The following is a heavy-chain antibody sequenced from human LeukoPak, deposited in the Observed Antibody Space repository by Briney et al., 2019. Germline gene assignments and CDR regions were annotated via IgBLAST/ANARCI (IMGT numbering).Heavy chain of an antibody. CDR3: ARQEDGDSSWFDP. D-gene: IGHD4-17*01. CDR1: GGSISSSSYY. CDR2: IYYSGST. J-gene: IGHJ5*02. V-gene: IGHV4-39*01. Sequence: PPETLSLTCTVSGGSISSSSYYWGWIRQPPGKGLEGIGSIYYSGSTYYNPSLKSRVTISVDTSKNQFSLKLSSVTAADTAVYYCARQEDGDSSWFDPWGQGTLVTVSS.